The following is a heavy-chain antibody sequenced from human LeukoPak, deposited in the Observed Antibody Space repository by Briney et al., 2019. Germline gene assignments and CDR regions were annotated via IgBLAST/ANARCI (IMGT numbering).Heavy chain of an antibody. Sequence: GGSLRLSCTVSGFTVSSNSMSWIRQTPGKGLEWVSYISSDGYTMFYADSVKGRFTISRDNTKDSLYLQINSLRAEDTAVYYCARGPLSNTVYFYYLDNWGLGTLVTVSS. CDR2: ISSDGYTM. V-gene: IGHV3-11*04. CDR1: GFTVSSNS. J-gene: IGHJ4*02. D-gene: IGHD3-9*01. CDR3: ARGPLSNTVYFYYLDN.